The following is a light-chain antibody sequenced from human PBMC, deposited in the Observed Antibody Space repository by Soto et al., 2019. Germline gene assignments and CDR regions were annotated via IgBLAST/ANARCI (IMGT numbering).Light chain of an antibody. CDR2: DAS. V-gene: IGKV1-5*01. CDR1: QSISSW. CDR3: QQYNRST. J-gene: IGKJ1*01. Sequence: DIQMTQSPSTLSASVGDRVTITCRASQSISSWLAWYQQKPGKAPKLLIYDASSLERGVPSRFSGSGSGTEFTLTISSLQPDDFATYYCQQYNRSTFXQGTKVDIK.